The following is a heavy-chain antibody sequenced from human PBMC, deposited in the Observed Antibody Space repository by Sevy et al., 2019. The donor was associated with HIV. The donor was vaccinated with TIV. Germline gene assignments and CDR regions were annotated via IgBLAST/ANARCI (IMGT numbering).Heavy chain of an antibody. Sequence: GESLKISCKGSGYKFSDYWIGWVPQMPGKGLEWMGIIYPDDSDTRYSPSFQGQVTLLVGKSINTAYLQWTNLQASDTVMYYCAGRGSVELAARGWFVPWGQGTLVTVSS. CDR3: AGRGSVELAARGWFVP. V-gene: IGHV5-51*01. CDR2: IYPDDSDT. CDR1: GYKFSDYW. J-gene: IGHJ5*02. D-gene: IGHD3-16*01.